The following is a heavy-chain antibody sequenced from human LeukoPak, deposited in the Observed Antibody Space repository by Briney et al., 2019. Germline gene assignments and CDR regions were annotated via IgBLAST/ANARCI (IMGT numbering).Heavy chain of an antibody. CDR2: MNPNSGNT. CDR3: ARGRGYCSGGSCYRGYFDY. J-gene: IGHJ4*02. Sequence: GASVKVSCKASGYTLTSYDINWVRQATGQGLEWMGWMNPNSGNTGYAQKFQGRVTMTRNTSISTAYMELSSLRSEDTAVYYCARGRGYCSGGSCYRGYFDYWGQGTLVTVSS. D-gene: IGHD2-15*01. CDR1: GYTLTSYD. V-gene: IGHV1-8*01.